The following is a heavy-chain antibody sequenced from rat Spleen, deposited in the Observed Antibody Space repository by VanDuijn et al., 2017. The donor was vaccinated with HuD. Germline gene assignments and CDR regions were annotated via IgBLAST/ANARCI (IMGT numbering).Heavy chain of an antibody. CDR2: ISTSGGST. D-gene: IGHD5-1*01. CDR3: TTVGVGPYYFDY. J-gene: IGHJ2*01. V-gene: IGHV5-27*01. CDR1: GFTFSNYG. Sequence: EVELVESGGGLVQPGRSMKLSCAASGFTFSNYGMAWVRQAPTKGLEWVASISTSGGSTYYRDSVKGRFTISRDNAKSTLYLQMDSLRSEDTATYYCTTVGVGPYYFDYWGQGVMVTVSS.